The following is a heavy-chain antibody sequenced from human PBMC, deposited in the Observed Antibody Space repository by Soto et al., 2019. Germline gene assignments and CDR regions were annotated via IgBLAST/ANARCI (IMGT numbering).Heavy chain of an antibody. CDR2: MNPNSGNT. D-gene: IGHD5-12*01. Sequence: QVQLVQSGAEVKKPGASVKVSCKASGYTFTSYDINWVRQATGQGLEWMGWMNPNSGNTGYAQKFQGRVTMTRNTSISTAYMELSSLRSEDTAVYYCARTEIVATIWYGFDPWGQEPWSPSPQ. CDR1: GYTFTSYD. J-gene: IGHJ5*02. CDR3: ARTEIVATIWYGFDP. V-gene: IGHV1-8*01.